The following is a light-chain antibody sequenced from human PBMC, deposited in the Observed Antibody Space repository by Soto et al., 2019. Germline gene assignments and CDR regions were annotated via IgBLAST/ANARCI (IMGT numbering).Light chain of an antibody. V-gene: IGKV3-11*01. J-gene: IGKJ5*01. Sequence: EIVLTQSPATLSLSPGERATFSCRASQSVSSYLAWYQQKPGQAPRVLIYDASNRATGIPARFSGSGSGTEFTLTISSLEPEDFAVYYCQQRSNWPITFGQGTRLEIK. CDR1: QSVSSY. CDR2: DAS. CDR3: QQRSNWPIT.